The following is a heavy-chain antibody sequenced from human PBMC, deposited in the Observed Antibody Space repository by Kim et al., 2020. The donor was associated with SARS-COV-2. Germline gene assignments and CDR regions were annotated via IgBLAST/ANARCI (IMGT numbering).Heavy chain of an antibody. V-gene: IGHV1-46*01. Sequence: ASVKVSCKASGYTFTSYYMHWVRQAPGQGLEWMGIINPSGGTTSYARKFRGRITMTSDTSTSTVYMELSSLRSEDTAMYYCARDNGYSGYDLPGGYWGQG. CDR2: INPSGGTT. CDR3: ARDNGYSGYDLPGGY. CDR1: GYTFTSYY. D-gene: IGHD5-12*01. J-gene: IGHJ4*02.